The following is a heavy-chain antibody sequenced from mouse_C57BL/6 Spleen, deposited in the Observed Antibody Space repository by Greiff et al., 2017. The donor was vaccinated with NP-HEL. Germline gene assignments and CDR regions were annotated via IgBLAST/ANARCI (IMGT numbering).Heavy chain of an antibody. V-gene: IGHV1-22*01. CDR2: INPNNGGT. CDR3: ARGNYYFDY. J-gene: IGHJ2*01. Sequence: EVQLVESGPELVKPGASVKMSCKASGYTFTDYNMHWVKQSHGKSLEWIGYINPNNGGTSYNQKFKGKATLTVNKSSSTAYMELRSLTSEDSAVYYCARGNYYFDYWGQGTTLTVSS. CDR1: GYTFTDYN. D-gene: IGHD2-1*01.